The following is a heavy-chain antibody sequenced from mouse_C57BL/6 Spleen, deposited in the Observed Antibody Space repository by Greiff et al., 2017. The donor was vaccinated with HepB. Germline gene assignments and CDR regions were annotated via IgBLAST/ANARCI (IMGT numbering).Heavy chain of an antibody. Sequence: EVQLVESGGGLVKPGGSLKLSCAASGFTFSSYAMSWVRQTPEKRLEWVATISDGGSYTYYPDNVKGRFTISRDNAKNNLYLQMSHLKSEDTAMYYCAREGMITRYFDVWGTGTTVTVSS. V-gene: IGHV5-4*01. CDR3: AREGMITRYFDV. CDR2: ISDGGSYT. CDR1: GFTFSSYA. D-gene: IGHD2-3*01. J-gene: IGHJ1*03.